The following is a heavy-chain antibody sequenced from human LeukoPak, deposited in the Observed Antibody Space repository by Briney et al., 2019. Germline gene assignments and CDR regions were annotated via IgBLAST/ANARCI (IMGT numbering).Heavy chain of an antibody. D-gene: IGHD3-22*01. Sequence: GGSLRLSCAVSGFIFSGSWMDWVRQVPGKGLEWVSRIFPDGTTTTYADSVKGRFTISRDNTKNTLYLQMNSLRAEDTAVYYCARPFDHDSIDIWGQGTLVTVSS. V-gene: IGHV3-74*01. CDR3: ARPFDHDSIDI. CDR2: IFPDGTTT. CDR1: GFIFSGSW. J-gene: IGHJ4*02.